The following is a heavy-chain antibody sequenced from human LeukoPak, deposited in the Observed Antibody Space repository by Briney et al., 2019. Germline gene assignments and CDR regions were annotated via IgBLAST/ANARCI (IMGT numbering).Heavy chain of an antibody. CDR1: GYTFYSYG. J-gene: IGHJ4*02. Sequence: ASVKVSCKASGYTFYSYGISWVRQAPGQGLEWMAWISVYNDNRRYAQNFQGRVTLTTDKSTSTAYMELRSLKSDDTATYYCVRDGRFEYSHFYYFDYWGQGTQVTVSS. CDR2: ISVYNDNR. CDR3: VRDGRFEYSHFYYFDY. V-gene: IGHV1-18*01. D-gene: IGHD5-12*01.